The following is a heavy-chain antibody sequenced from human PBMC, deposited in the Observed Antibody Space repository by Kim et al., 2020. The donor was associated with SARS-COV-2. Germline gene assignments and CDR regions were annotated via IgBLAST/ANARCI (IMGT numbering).Heavy chain of an antibody. J-gene: IGHJ4*02. V-gene: IGHV3-21*01. CDR1: GFTFSSYS. CDR2: ISSSSSYI. Sequence: GGSLRLSCAASGFTFSSYSMNWVRQAPGKGLEWASSISSSSSYIYYADSVKGRFTISRDNAKNSLYLQMNSLRAEDTAVYYCARGPRGYSYGYVDYWGQGTLVTVSS. CDR3: ARGPRGYSYGYVDY. D-gene: IGHD5-18*01.